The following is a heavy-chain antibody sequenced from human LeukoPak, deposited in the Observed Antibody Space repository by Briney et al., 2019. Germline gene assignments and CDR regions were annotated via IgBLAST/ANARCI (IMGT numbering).Heavy chain of an antibody. J-gene: IGHJ4*02. CDR2: IHHSRDT. CDR3: AKSYASSGLDH. D-gene: IGHD3-16*01. Sequence: SETLSLTCTVSGYSITSIYYWGCIRHPPGKGLEWIGSIHHSRDTAYNPSLKSRVTISVDTSKSQFSLKLSSVTAADTAVYYCAKSYASSGLDHWGQGTLVTVSS. V-gene: IGHV4-38-2*02. CDR1: GYSITSIYY.